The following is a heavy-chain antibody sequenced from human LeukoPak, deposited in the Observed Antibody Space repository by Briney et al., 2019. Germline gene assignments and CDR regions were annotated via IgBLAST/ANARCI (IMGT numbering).Heavy chain of an antibody. Sequence: TSETLSLTCAVYGGSFSGYYWSWIRQPPGKGLEWIGEINHSGSTNYNPSLKSRVTISVDTSKNQFSLKLSSVTAADTAVYYCARLGPGIVGAYTPWGQGTLVTVSS. CDR1: GGSFSGYY. V-gene: IGHV4-34*01. J-gene: IGHJ5*02. CDR3: ARLGPGIVGAYTP. D-gene: IGHD1-26*01. CDR2: INHSGST.